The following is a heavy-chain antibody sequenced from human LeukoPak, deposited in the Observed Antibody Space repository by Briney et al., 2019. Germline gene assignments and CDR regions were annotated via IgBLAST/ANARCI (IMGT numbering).Heavy chain of an antibody. D-gene: IGHD4-11*01. Sequence: QTGGSLRLSCAASGFIYSHYGMHWVRQAPGKGLEWVAVIWSDGSNRFYAGSVKGRFTISRDNSQRTLLLQMNSLRVDDTAMYYCVRDAQRGFDYSNSLKYWGHGTLVTVSS. V-gene: IGHV3-33*01. J-gene: IGHJ4*01. CDR2: IWSDGSNR. CDR3: VRDAQRGFDYSNSLKY. CDR1: GFIYSHYG.